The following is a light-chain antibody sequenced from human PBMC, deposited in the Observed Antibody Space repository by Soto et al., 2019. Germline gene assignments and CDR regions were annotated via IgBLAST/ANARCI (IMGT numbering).Light chain of an antibody. CDR1: QSVRDN. J-gene: IGKJ5*01. CDR2: GAS. V-gene: IGKV3-15*01. CDR3: QQYNNWPPT. Sequence: DIVMTQSPDTLSGSPGERVTLSCRASQSVRDNLAWYQQKHGQAPRLLIFGASTRATGIPASFSGSGSGTESTLTISSLQSEDFAFYFCQQYNNWPPTFGQGTRLEIK.